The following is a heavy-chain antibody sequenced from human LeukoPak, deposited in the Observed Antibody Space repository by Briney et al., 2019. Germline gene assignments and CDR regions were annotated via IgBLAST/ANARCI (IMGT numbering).Heavy chain of an antibody. V-gene: IGHV3-30*18. CDR2: ISYDGSNK. Sequence: AGGSLRLSCAASGFTFSSYGMHWVCQAPGKGLEGVAVISYDGSNKYYADSVKGGFTISRENSKNKMDMQMNRLRGEDTAVYCSANTGGGWLQLSASAFDIWGQGTMVTVSS. CDR1: GFTFSSYG. J-gene: IGHJ3*02. D-gene: IGHD5-24*01. CDR3: ANTGGGWLQLSASAFDI.